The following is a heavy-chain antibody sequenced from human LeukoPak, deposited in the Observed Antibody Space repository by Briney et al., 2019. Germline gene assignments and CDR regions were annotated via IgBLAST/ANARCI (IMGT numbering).Heavy chain of an antibody. D-gene: IGHD6-19*01. CDR1: GFSLSTSGMC. Sequence: SGPAPVKPTQTLTLTCTFSGFSLSTSGMCVSWIRQHPGKGLEWIGYIYYSGSTYYNPSLKSRVTISVDTSKNQFSLKLSSVTAADTAVYYCARVGYSSGSTGGDFDYWGQGTLVTVSS. J-gene: IGHJ4*02. V-gene: IGHV4-31*03. CDR3: ARVGYSSGSTGGDFDY. CDR2: IYYSGST.